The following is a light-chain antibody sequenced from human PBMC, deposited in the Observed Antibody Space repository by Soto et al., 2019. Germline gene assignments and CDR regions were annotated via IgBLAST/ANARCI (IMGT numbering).Light chain of an antibody. Sequence: EMVLTQSPGTLSLSPLGRATGCFMASQSVSSSYLAWYQQKPGQAPRLLIYGVSSRATGVPDRFSGSGSGTDFTLTISRLEPEDFAVYYCQQYGSSPWTFGQGTKVDIK. CDR2: GVS. CDR3: QQYGSSPWT. CDR1: QSVSSSY. J-gene: IGKJ1*01. V-gene: IGKV3-20*01.